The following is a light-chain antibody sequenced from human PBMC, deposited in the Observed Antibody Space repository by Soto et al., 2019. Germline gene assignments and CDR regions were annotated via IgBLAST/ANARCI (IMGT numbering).Light chain of an antibody. CDR2: DVS. V-gene: IGLV2-11*01. CDR1: GSDVGAYKY. CDR3: CSYAGSYSWV. Sequence: QLVLTQPRSVSGSPGQSVTISCTGTGSDVGAYKYVSWYQQHPGKAPKFIIYDVSERPSGVPDRFSGSKSGDTASLTISGLQVEDEADYYCCSYAGSYSWVFGGGTQLTVL. J-gene: IGLJ3*02.